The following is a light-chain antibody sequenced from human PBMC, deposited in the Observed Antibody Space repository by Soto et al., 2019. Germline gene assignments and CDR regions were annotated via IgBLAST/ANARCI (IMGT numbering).Light chain of an antibody. CDR1: QSLVHSDGNSY. J-gene: IGKJ2*01. CDR2: MIS. CDR3: MQATQPYT. V-gene: IGKV2-24*01. Sequence: DFVMTQTPLSSPVTLGQPASISYRSNQSLVHSDGNSYLSWLHQRPGQPPRLLIYMISNRFSGVPDRFSGSGAGTDFTLKISRVEPEDVGVYYCMQATQPYTFGQGTKLEIK.